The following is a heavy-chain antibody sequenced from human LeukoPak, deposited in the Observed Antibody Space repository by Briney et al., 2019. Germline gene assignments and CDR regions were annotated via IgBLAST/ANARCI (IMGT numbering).Heavy chain of an antibody. CDR1: GFTFSSYA. V-gene: IGHV3-23*01. D-gene: IGHD2/OR15-2a*01. Sequence: GGSLRLSCAASGFTFSSYAMNWVRQAPGKGLEWVSGISGTGGTTYYADSVKGRFTISRDNSKNTLYLQMNSLRAEDTAVYYCARAVRLPSYWGQGTLVTVSS. CDR3: ARAVRLPSY. J-gene: IGHJ4*02. CDR2: ISGTGGTT.